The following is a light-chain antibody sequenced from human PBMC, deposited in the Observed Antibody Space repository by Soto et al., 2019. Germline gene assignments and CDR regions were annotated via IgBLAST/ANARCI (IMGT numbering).Light chain of an antibody. CDR3: SSYSGSTNVV. CDR1: SSDVGGYNY. J-gene: IGLJ2*01. V-gene: IGLV2-8*01. Sequence: QSALTQPPSASGSPGQSVTISCTGTSSDVGGYNYVSWYQQHAGTAPKLMIYEVSKRPSGVPARFSGSKSGNTASLTVSGLQSEDQADYYCSSYSGSTNVVFGGGTKLTV. CDR2: EVS.